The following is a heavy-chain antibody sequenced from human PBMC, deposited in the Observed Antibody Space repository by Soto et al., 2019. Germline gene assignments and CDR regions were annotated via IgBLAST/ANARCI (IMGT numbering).Heavy chain of an antibody. Sequence: QVQLVQSGAEVKKPGASVTVPCKASGYTFDRYAMSWLRQAPGQGLEWMGWITGDTHDATYAQKFQGRVSLTRDRSTTTSYMELRSLRYDDTAVYYCARDRPTEPWGQGTLVTVSS. CDR3: ARDRPTEP. CDR1: GYTFDRYA. V-gene: IGHV1-18*01. J-gene: IGHJ5*02. CDR2: ITGDTHDA.